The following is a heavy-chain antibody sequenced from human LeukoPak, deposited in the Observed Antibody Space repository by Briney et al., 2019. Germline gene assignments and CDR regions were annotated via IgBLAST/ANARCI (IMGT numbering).Heavy chain of an antibody. V-gene: IGHV4-34*01. CDR1: GGSFSGYY. J-gene: IGHJ5*02. Sequence: SETLSLTCAVYGGSFSGYYWSWIRQPPGKGLEWIGEINQSGSTNYNPSLESRVTISVDTSKNQFSLKLSSVTAADTAVYYCARVGGDDFWSGYLNWFDPWGQGTLVTVSS. CDR2: INQSGST. D-gene: IGHD3-3*01. CDR3: ARVGGDDFWSGYLNWFDP.